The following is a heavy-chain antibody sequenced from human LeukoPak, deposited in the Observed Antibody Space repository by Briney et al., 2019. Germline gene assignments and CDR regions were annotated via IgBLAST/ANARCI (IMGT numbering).Heavy chain of an antibody. Sequence: PSETLSLTCTVSGGPISSYYWSWIRQPPGKGLEWIGYIYYSGSTNYNPSLKSRVTISVDTSKNQFSLKLSSVTAADTAVYYCARDRYSSSSGGSTTWGQGTLVTVSS. CDR2: IYYSGST. D-gene: IGHD6-6*01. J-gene: IGHJ4*02. CDR3: ARDRYSSSSGGSTT. V-gene: IGHV4-59*01. CDR1: GGPISSYY.